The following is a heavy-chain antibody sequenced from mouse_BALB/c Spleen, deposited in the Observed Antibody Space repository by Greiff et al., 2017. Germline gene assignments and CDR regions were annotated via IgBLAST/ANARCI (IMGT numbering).Heavy chain of an antibody. D-gene: IGHD2-4*01. CDR1: GFTFSSYT. CDR2: ISNGGGST. CDR3: ARQAVTLITYFEH. V-gene: IGHV5-12-2*01. Sequence: EVKLVESGGGLVQPGGSLKLSCAASGFTFSSYTMSWVRQTPEKRLEWVAYISNGGGSTYYPDTVKGRFTISRDNAKNTLYLQMSSLKYEDTAMYYCARQAVTLITYFEHGGQGTTLPGPS. J-gene: IGHJ2*01.